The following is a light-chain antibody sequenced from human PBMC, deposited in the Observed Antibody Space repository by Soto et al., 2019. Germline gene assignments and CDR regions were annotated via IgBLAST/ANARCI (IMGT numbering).Light chain of an antibody. CDR1: SSDVGAYNY. CDR3: TSYAGNTVV. CDR2: EVS. Sequence: QSALTQPPSASGSPGQSVTISCTGTSSDVGAYNYVSWYQQHPGKAPKLMIYEVSKRPSGVPDRFSGSKSGNTASLTVSGLQAEDEADYYCTSYAGNTVVFGGGTKLTFL. J-gene: IGLJ2*01. V-gene: IGLV2-8*01.